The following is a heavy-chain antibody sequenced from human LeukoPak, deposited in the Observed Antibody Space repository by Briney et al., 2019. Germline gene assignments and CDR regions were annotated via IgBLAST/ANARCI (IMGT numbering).Heavy chain of an antibody. Sequence: SETLSLTCNVSGDSINSGGFYWNWIRQPPGKGLEWIAYIHQSGITISNPSLKSRLTLSLDASKNQFSLRLTSVTVADTAVYYCARDLEYCSTTSCFTWGQGTLVTVSS. J-gene: IGHJ5*02. CDR1: GDSINSGGFY. D-gene: IGHD2-2*01. CDR3: ARDLEYCSTTSCFT. V-gene: IGHV4-30-2*01. CDR2: IHQSGIT.